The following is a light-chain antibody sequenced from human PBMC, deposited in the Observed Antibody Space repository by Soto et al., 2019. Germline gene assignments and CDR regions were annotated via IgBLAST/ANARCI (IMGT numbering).Light chain of an antibody. CDR2: GAS. J-gene: IGKJ3*01. CDR3: QQYGSSPRFT. V-gene: IGKV3-20*01. Sequence: EIVLTQSPGTLSLSPGERATLSCRASQSVSSSYLAWYQQKPGQAPRLLIYGASSRATGIPDRFSGSGSGTVFTFTISRLEPEDFAVYYCQQYGSSPRFTFGPGTKVDIK. CDR1: QSVSSSY.